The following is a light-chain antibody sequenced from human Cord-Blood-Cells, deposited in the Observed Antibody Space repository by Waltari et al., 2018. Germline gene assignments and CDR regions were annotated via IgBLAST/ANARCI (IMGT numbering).Light chain of an antibody. CDR2: WAS. V-gene: IGKV4-1*01. CDR3: QQYYSTPWT. CDR1: QSVLYSTNNKNY. J-gene: IGKJ1*01. Sequence: DTVMTQSPDSLSVSLCERATTTCKSSQSVLYSTNNKNYLAWYQQKPGQPPKLLIYWASTRESGVPDRFSGSGSGTDFTLTISSLQAEDVAVYYCQQYYSTPWTFGQGTKVEIK.